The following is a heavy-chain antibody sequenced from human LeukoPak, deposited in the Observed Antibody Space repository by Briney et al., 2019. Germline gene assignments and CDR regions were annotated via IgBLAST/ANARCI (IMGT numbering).Heavy chain of an antibody. Sequence: SVKVSCKASGGTFSSYAISWVRQAPGQGLEWMGGIIPIFGTANYAQKFQGRVTITADESTSTAYMELSSLRSEDTAVYYCARSPPPTVTSYFDYWGQGTLVTVSS. CDR3: ARSPPPTVTSYFDY. CDR2: IIPIFGTA. D-gene: IGHD4-11*01. J-gene: IGHJ4*02. CDR1: GGTFSSYA. V-gene: IGHV1-69*13.